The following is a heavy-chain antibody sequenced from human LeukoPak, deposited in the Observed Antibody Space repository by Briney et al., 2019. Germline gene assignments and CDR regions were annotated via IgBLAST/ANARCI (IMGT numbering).Heavy chain of an antibody. CDR1: GFTFDDYA. CDR3: AKDYGSGYDSYYFDY. J-gene: IGHJ4*02. CDR2: ISWNSGSI. Sequence: SGGSLRLSCAASGFTFDDYAMHWVRQAPGKGLEWVSGISWNSGSIGYADSVKGRFTISRDNAKNSLYLQMNSLRAEDMALYYCAKDYGSGYDSYYFDYWGQGTLVTVSS. V-gene: IGHV3-9*03. D-gene: IGHD5-12*01.